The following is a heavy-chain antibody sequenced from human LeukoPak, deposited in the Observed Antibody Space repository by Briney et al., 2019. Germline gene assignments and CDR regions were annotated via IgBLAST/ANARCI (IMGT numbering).Heavy chain of an antibody. CDR1: GFTVSNKY. V-gene: IGHV3-11*01. Sequence: PGGSLRLSCVASGFTVSNKYMSWVRQAPGKGLEWVSYISSSGSTIYYADSVKGRFTISRDNAKNSLYLQMNSLRAEDTAVYYCAREGVVVTAIPVPYFDYWGQGTLVTVSS. J-gene: IGHJ4*02. D-gene: IGHD2-21*02. CDR2: ISSSGSTI. CDR3: AREGVVVTAIPVPYFDY.